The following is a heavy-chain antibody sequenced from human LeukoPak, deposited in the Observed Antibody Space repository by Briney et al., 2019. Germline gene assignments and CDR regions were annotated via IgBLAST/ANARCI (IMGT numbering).Heavy chain of an antibody. CDR3: AKSSQYYYDSSGYYSPYFDY. J-gene: IGHJ4*02. V-gene: IGHV3-74*01. Sequence: GGSLRLSCAASGFTFSSYWMHWVRQAPGKGLVWVSRIRSDGSTTYADSVKGRFTISRDNAKNTLYLQMNSLRAEDTAVYYCAKSSQYYYDSSGYYSPYFDYWGQGTLVTVSS. CDR1: GFTFSSYW. D-gene: IGHD3-22*01. CDR2: IRSDGST.